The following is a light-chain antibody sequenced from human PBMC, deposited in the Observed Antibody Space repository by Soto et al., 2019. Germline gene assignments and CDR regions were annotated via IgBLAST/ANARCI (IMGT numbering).Light chain of an antibody. CDR1: QGISSY. V-gene: IGKV1-9*01. Sequence: DIQLTQSPSFLSASVGDRLTITCRASQGISSYLAWYQQKPGKAPNLLIYAASTLQTGVPSRFSGSGSGTGFTLTINSLRPEDFATYYCQQLISYPLSFGGGTKVEIK. CDR3: QQLISYPLS. J-gene: IGKJ4*01. CDR2: AAS.